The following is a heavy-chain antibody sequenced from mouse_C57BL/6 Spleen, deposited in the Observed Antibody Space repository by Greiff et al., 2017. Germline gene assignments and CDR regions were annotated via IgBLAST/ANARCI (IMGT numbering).Heavy chain of an antibody. D-gene: IGHD2-5*01. V-gene: IGHV1-59*01. CDR2: IDPSDSYT. J-gene: IGHJ2*01. CDR3: ARSYYSNYLYYFDY. CDR1: GYTFTSYW. Sequence: VQLQQPGAELVRPGTSVKLSCKASGYTFTSYWMHWVKQRPGQGLEWIGVIDPSDSYTNYNQKFKGKATLTVDTSSSTAYMQLSSLTSEDSAVYYCARSYYSNYLYYFDYWGQGTTLTVSS.